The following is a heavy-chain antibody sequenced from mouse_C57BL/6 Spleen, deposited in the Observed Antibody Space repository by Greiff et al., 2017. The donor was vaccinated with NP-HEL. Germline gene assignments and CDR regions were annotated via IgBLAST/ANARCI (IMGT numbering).Heavy chain of an antibody. CDR2: INPSTGGT. V-gene: IGHV1-42*01. D-gene: IGHD4-1*01. Sequence: VQLQQSGPELVKPGASVKISCKASGYSFTGYYMNWVKQSPAKSLEWLGEINPSTGGTTYNQKFKAKATLTVDKSSSTAYMQLKSLTSEDSAVYCCAETGLIYAMDYWGQGTSVTVSS. CDR1: GYSFTGYY. J-gene: IGHJ4*01. CDR3: AETGLIYAMDY.